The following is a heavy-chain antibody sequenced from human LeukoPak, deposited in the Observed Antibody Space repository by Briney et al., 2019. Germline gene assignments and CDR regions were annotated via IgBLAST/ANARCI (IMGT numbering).Heavy chain of an antibody. CDR3: ARAADFWSGYYTGAYFDY. CDR2: IYTSGST. Sequence: SQTLSLTCTVSGGSISSGSYYWSWIRQPAGKGLEWIGRIYTSGSTNYNPSLKSRVTISVDTSKNQFSLKLSSVTAADTAVYYCARAADFWSGYYTGAYFDYWGQGTLVTVSS. CDR1: GGSISSGSYY. V-gene: IGHV4-61*02. J-gene: IGHJ4*02. D-gene: IGHD3-3*01.